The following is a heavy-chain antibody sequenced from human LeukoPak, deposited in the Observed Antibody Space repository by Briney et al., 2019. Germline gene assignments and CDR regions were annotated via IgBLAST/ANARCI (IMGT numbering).Heavy chain of an antibody. CDR3: ARDPVAGFTHYFDY. V-gene: IGHV4-39*07. D-gene: IGHD6-19*01. J-gene: IGHJ4*02. CDR1: GGSISSSSYY. Sequence: TSETLSLTCTVSGGSISSSSYYWGWIRQPPGKGLEWIGSIYYSGSTYYNPSLKSRVTISVDTSKNQFSLKLSSVTAADTAVYYCARDPVAGFTHYFDYWGQGTLVTVSS. CDR2: IYYSGST.